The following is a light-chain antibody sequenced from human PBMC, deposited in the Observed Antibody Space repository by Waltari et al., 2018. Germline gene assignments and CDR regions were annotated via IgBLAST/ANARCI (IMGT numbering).Light chain of an antibody. Sequence: QSALTQPASVSGSPGQSITISCTGTSSDIGVYSFVYWYQQHPGKTHKLLIHDVSNRPAGVSDRFSGSKSGNTASLTISGLQAEDEADYYCSSYSNTNTPYVVLLFGGGTKLTVL. V-gene: IGLV2-14*03. CDR1: SSDIGVYSF. J-gene: IGLJ2*01. CDR3: SSYSNTNTPYVVLL. CDR2: DVS.